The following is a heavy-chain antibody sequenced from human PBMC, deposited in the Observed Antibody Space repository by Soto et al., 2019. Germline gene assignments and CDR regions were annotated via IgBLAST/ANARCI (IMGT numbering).Heavy chain of an antibody. J-gene: IGHJ4*02. Sequence: PGGSLRLSCAASGFTFRSHTMNWVRQAPGQGLEWVSSISSSSTNIYYADSLKGRFTISRDNAKNSLYLQMNSLRVDDTAVYYCARGGLYDSGVGIDFWGQGTLVTVSS. D-gene: IGHD3-22*01. CDR1: GFTFRSHT. V-gene: IGHV3-21*01. CDR3: ARGGLYDSGVGIDF. CDR2: ISSSSTNI.